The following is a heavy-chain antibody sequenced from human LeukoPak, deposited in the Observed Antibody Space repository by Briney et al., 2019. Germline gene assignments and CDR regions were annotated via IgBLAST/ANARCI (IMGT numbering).Heavy chain of an antibody. CDR3: ARASSGSYYDLVGFGSAFDI. V-gene: IGHV4-61*02. D-gene: IGHD1-26*01. CDR1: GGSISSGSYY. J-gene: IGHJ3*02. Sequence: SETLSLTCTVSGGSISSGSYYWSWIRQPAGKGLEWIGRIYTSGSTNYNPSLKSRVTISVDTSKNQFSLKLSSVTAADTAVYYCARASSGSYYDLVGFGSAFDIWGQGTMVTVSS. CDR2: IYTSGST.